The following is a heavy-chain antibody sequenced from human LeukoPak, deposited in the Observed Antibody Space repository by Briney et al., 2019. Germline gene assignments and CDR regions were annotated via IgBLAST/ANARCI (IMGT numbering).Heavy chain of an antibody. CDR3: ARELNQAEFTVTDPYYFDY. J-gene: IGHJ4*02. Sequence: PGRSLRLSCAASGFTFSSHGMHWVRQAPGKGLEWVAVIWYDGSNQFYTDSVRGRFTLSRDNSKNTLYLQMNGLRAEDTAVYYCARELNQAEFTVTDPYYFDYWGQGALVTVSS. D-gene: IGHD4-17*01. CDR2: IWYDGSNQ. CDR1: GFTFSSHG. V-gene: IGHV3-33*01.